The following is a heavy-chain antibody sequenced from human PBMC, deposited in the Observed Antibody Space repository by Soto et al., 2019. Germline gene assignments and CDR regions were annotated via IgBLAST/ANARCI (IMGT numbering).Heavy chain of an antibody. CDR2: FDPEDGET. J-gene: IGHJ5*02. V-gene: IGHV1-24*01. CDR3: ATALKYDCYDSSQSLS. Sequence: ASVKVSCKVSGYTLTELSMHWVRQAPGKGLEWMGGFDPEDGETIYAQKFQGRVTMTEDTSTDTAYMELSSLRSEDTAVYYCATALKYDCYDSSQSLSWGQGTLVTVSS. CDR1: GYTLTELS. D-gene: IGHD3-22*01.